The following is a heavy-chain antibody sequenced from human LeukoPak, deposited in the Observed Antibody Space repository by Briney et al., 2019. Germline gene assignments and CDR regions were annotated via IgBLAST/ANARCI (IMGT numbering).Heavy chain of an antibody. CDR3: ARESFQEYYFDY. J-gene: IGHJ4*02. Sequence: PGGSPRLSCAASGFTFSDYYMSWIRQAPGKGLEWVSYISSSGSTIYYADSVKGRFTISRDNAKNSLYLQMNSLRAEDTAVYYCARESFQEYYFDYWGQGTLVTVSS. CDR1: GFTFSDYY. V-gene: IGHV3-11*04. CDR2: ISSSGSTI. D-gene: IGHD3-16*01.